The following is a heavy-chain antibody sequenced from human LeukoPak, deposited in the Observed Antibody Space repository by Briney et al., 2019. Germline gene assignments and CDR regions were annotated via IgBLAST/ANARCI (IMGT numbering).Heavy chain of an antibody. CDR2: ISPDGTTA. D-gene: IGHD3-10*01. Sequence: GGSLRLSCEASGFTFSNYWMHWVRQAPGKGLLWVSRISPDGTTAYDADSVKGRFTISRDNAKNTLYLQMNRLGAEDTAVYYCTRPGEGFDYWGQGTLVTVSS. V-gene: IGHV3-74*01. CDR1: GFTFSNYW. J-gene: IGHJ4*02. CDR3: TRPGEGFDY.